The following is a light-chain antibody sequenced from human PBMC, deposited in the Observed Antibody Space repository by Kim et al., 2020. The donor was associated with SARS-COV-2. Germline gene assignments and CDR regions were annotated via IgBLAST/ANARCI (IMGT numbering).Light chain of an antibody. CDR3: QSGYV. J-gene: IGLJ1*01. CDR2: QNN. V-gene: IGLV3-1*01. Sequence: PPPVAVSPGHTAHITWSGERLGDNYACWYKKKPGQSPVLVIYQNNKRPSGIPERFSGSNSARTATLTISGTQAMDEADYYCQSGYVFGAGTKVTVL. CDR1: RLGDNY.